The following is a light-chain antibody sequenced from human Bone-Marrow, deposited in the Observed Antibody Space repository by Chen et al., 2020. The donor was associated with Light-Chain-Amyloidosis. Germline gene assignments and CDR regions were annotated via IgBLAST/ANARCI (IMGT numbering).Light chain of an antibody. CDR1: SSDVGGDNH. CDR3: SSYTITNSLV. CDR2: EVT. Sequence: QSALTQPASVSGSPGQSITISCTGTSSDVGGDNHFSWYQQHPDKAPKLMIYEVTNRPSWVPDRFSGSRSANTDSLTISGLQTEDEADYFCSSYTITNSLVFGSGTRVTVL. J-gene: IGLJ1*01. V-gene: IGLV2-14*01.